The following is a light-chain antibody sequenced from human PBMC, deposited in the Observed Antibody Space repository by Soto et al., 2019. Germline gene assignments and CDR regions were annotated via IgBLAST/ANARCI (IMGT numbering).Light chain of an antibody. CDR2: DAS. CDR3: QQRSNWHTWT. CDR1: YSVSTD. V-gene: IGKV3D-11*02. Sequence: EILMTQSAATLSVSPGERATLSCGASYSVSTDLAWYQQKPGQAPRLLIYDASNRATGIPARFSGSGSGTDFTLTISSLETEDFAVYYCQQRSNWHTWTFGHGTKVDIK. J-gene: IGKJ1*01.